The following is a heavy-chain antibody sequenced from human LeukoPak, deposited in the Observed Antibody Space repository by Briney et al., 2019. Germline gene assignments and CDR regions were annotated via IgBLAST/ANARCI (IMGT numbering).Heavy chain of an antibody. CDR3: ARDLTGDAGSFFEF. D-gene: IGHD3-10*01. Sequence: ASVKVSCKTSGFTFSAYHIHWVRQAPGQGLEWMGWISLKDGDTTYSQKFQGRVTITRDTSISTAYMEVNRLISDDTAVYYCARDLTGDAGSFFEFWGQGTLVTVS. J-gene: IGHJ4*02. CDR2: ISLKDGDT. V-gene: IGHV1-2*02. CDR1: GFTFSAYH.